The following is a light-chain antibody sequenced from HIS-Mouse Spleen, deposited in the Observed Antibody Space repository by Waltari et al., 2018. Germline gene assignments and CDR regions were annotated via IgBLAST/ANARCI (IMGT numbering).Light chain of an antibody. CDR2: DAS. CDR1: QDISNY. V-gene: IGKV1-33*01. J-gene: IGKJ2*01. Sequence: DIQMTQSPSSLSASVGDRVTITCPASQDISNYLNWYQQKPGKAPKLLIYDASNLETGVPSRFSGSGSGTDFTFTISSLQPEDIATYYCQQYDNLPPLGYTFGQGTKLEIK. CDR3: QQYDNLPPLGYT.